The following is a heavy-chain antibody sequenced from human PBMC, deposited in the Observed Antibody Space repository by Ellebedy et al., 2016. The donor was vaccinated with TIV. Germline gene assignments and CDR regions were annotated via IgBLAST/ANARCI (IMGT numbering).Heavy chain of an antibody. CDR1: GGSISTTSYY. J-gene: IGHJ6*02. Sequence: MPSETLSLTCTVSGGSISTTSYYWGWIRQPPGKGLEWIGSISYTGSTYYNPSLQSRVTISADTSQNQFPLKLSSVTAADTAVYYCARGRRDGYTYYYYGLDVWGQGSTVTVSS. CDR2: ISYTGST. V-gene: IGHV4-39*01. CDR3: ARGRRDGYTYYYYGLDV. D-gene: IGHD5-24*01.